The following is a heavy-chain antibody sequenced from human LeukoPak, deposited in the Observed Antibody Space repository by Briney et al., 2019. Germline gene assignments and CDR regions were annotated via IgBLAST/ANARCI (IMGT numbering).Heavy chain of an antibody. J-gene: IGHJ6*03. CDR3: ARERCSSTSCYTEDYYYMDV. V-gene: IGHV4-59*01. CDR2: IYYSGST. Sequence: SETLSLTCTVSGGSISRYYWSWIRQPPGKGLEWIGYIYYSGSTNYNPSLKSRVTISVDTSKNQFSLKLSSVTAADTAVYYCARERCSSTSCYTEDYYYMDVWGKGATVTVSS. D-gene: IGHD2-2*02. CDR1: GGSISRYY.